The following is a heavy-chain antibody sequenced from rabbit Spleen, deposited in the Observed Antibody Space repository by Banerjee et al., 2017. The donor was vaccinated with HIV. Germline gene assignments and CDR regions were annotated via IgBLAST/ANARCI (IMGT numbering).Heavy chain of an antibody. Sequence: QEHLVESGGGLVQPEGSLTLTCKASGFDFSRNAMCWVRQAPGKGLEWIACINAGSSGGNYYASWAKGRFTISKTSSTTVTLQMTSLTAADTATYFCARDLVAVIGWNFDFWGPGTLVTVS. CDR3: ARDLVAVIGWNFDF. CDR2: INAGSSGGN. D-gene: IGHD1-1*01. CDR1: GFDFSRNA. V-gene: IGHV1S45*01. J-gene: IGHJ4*01.